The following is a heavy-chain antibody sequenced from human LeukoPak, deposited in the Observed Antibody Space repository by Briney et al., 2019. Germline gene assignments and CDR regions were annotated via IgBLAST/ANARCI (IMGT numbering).Heavy chain of an antibody. D-gene: IGHD5-24*01. CDR3: ARDQTAEMASLGAKDY. CDR2: INPSGGST. V-gene: IGHV1-46*01. CDR1: GYTFTSYY. J-gene: IGHJ4*02. Sequence: ASVKGSCKASGYTFTSYYMHWVRQAPGQGLEWMGIINPSGGSTSYAQKFQGRVTMTRDTSTSTVYMELSSLRSEDTAVYYCARDQTAEMASLGAKDYWGQGTLVTVSS.